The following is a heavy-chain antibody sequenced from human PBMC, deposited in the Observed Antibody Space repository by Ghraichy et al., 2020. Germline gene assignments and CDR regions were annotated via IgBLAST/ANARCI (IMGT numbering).Heavy chain of an antibody. CDR1: GGTFSSYA. Sequence: SVKVSCKASGGTFSSYAISWVRQAPGQGLEWMGGIIPIFGTANYAQKFQGRVTITADESTSTAYMELSSLRSEDTAVYYCASMGLGDFWSGRNPYYFDYWGQGTLVTVSS. V-gene: IGHV1-69*13. J-gene: IGHJ4*02. D-gene: IGHD3-3*01. CDR2: IIPIFGTA. CDR3: ASMGLGDFWSGRNPYYFDY.